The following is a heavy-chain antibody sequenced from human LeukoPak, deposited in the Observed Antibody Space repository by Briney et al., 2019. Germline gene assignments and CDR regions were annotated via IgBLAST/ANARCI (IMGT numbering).Heavy chain of an antibody. D-gene: IGHD4-17*01. Sequence: SETLSLTCTVSGGSISSYYWSWIRQPPGNGLEWIGYIYYSGSTNYNPSLKSRVTISVDTSKNQFSLKLSSVTAADTAVYYCARESTRVTRGYYYMDVWGKGTTVTVSS. CDR2: IYYSGST. CDR3: ARESTRVTRGYYYMDV. CDR1: GGSISSYY. V-gene: IGHV4-59*12. J-gene: IGHJ6*03.